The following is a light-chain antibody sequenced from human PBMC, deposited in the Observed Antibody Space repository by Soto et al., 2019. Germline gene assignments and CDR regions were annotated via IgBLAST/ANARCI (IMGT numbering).Light chain of an antibody. V-gene: IGLV1-44*01. CDR2: SNF. Sequence: QSVLTQPPSASGTPGQRATISCSGSSSNIGNKTVHWYQQLPGTAPKLLIYSNFQRPSGVPDRISGSKSGTSASLAISGLQSEDEADYYCAAWDDSLKGYVFGTGTKVTVL. J-gene: IGLJ1*01. CDR3: AAWDDSLKGYV. CDR1: SSNIGNKT.